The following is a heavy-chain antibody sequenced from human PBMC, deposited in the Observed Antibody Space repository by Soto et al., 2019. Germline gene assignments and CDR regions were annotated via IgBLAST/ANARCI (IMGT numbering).Heavy chain of an antibody. CDR3: GKLEADGTYC. CDR1: GFTFSSYG. V-gene: IGHV3-23*01. Sequence: EVQLLESGGDLVQPGGSLRLSCAASGFTFSSYGMSWVRQAPGKGLEWVSSIGRGGVDTYYADSVKGRFTISRDNTKNTLYLQMISLRGEDTAVYYCGKLEADGTYCWGQGTLVTVCS. J-gene: IGHJ4*02. D-gene: IGHD6-13*01. CDR2: IGRGGVDT.